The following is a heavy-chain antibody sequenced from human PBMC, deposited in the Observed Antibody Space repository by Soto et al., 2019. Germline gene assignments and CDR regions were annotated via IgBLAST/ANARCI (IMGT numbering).Heavy chain of an antibody. CDR1: GRTFSSYA. V-gene: IGHV1-69*12. CDR2: IIPIFGTV. CDR3: ARGHHRGIQLWYFDL. J-gene: IGHJ2*01. D-gene: IGHD3-16*01. Sequence: QVQLVQSGAEVKKPGSSVKVSCKASGRTFSSYAISWVRQAPGQGLEWMGGIIPIFGTVNYAQKFQGRVTITADESTSTAYKERSSLRSQDTAGYYCARGHHRGIQLWYFDLWGRGTLVTVSS.